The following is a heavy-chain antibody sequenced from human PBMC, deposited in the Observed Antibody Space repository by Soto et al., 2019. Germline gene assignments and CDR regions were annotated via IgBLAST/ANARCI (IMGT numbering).Heavy chain of an antibody. J-gene: IGHJ4*02. CDR1: GFTFSNFH. Sequence: GGSLRLSCAASGFTFSNFHMNWVRQAPGKGLERVSSISSSSDYISYADSVKGRFTISRDNAKTSLYLQMNSLRVEDTAVYYCARAYSGTYSDFDYWGQGTLVTVSS. D-gene: IGHD1-26*01. CDR2: ISSSSDYI. V-gene: IGHV3-21*01. CDR3: ARAYSGTYSDFDY.